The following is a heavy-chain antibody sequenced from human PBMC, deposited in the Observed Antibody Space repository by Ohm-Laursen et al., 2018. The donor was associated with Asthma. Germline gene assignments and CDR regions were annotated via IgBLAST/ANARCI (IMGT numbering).Heavy chain of an antibody. J-gene: IGHJ4*02. CDR1: GFTFSSYG. D-gene: IGHD3-3*01. CDR2: GGSYYDGGLK. V-gene: IGHV3-30*19. Sequence: SSLRLSCAASGFTFSSYGMHWVRQAPGKGLEWVAVGGSYYDGGLKYYADSVNGRFTVSRDDSENTLYLQMNSLRPDDTAVYYCARDVMEWYLPAFDFWGQGTLVTVSS. CDR3: ARDVMEWYLPAFDF.